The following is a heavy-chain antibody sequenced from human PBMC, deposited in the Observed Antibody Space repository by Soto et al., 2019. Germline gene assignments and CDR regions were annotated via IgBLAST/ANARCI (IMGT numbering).Heavy chain of an antibody. V-gene: IGHV4-61*05. J-gene: IGHJ6*02. CDR3: ARDNRLRIPVAGHYYYGMDV. Sequence: SETLSLTCTVSGGSISSSSYYWGWIRQPPGKGLDWIVYIYYSGSTNYNPSLKSRVTISVDTSKNQFSLKLTSVTAADTAVYYCARDNRLRIPVAGHYYYGMDVWGQGTTVTVSS. CDR2: IYYSGST. D-gene: IGHD6-19*01. CDR1: GGSISSSSYY.